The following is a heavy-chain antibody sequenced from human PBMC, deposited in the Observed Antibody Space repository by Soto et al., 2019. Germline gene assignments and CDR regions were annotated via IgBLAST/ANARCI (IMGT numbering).Heavy chain of an antibody. V-gene: IGHV3-11*01. D-gene: IGHD5-18*01. CDR3: ARGVEDQLWPSTAYYFDY. CDR1: GFTFSDYY. Sequence: GGSLRLSCAASGFTFSDYYMSWIRQAPGKGLEWVSYISSSGSTIYYADSVKGRFTISRDNAKNSLYLQMNSLRAEDTAVYYCARGVEDQLWPSTAYYFDYWGQGTLVTVSS. J-gene: IGHJ4*02. CDR2: ISSSGSTI.